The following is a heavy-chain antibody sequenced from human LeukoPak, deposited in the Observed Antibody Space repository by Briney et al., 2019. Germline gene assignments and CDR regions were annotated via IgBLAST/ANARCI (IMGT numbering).Heavy chain of an antibody. CDR3: ARGGHIYSSANRGFDY. CDR2: IYHSGST. CDR1: GYSISSGYY. J-gene: IGHJ4*02. V-gene: IGHV4-38-2*02. Sequence: PSETLSLTCTVSGYSISSGYYWGWIRQPPGKGLEWIGSIYHSGSTYYNPSLKSRVTISVDTSKNQFSLKLSSVTAADTAVYYCARGGHIYSSANRGFDYWGQGTLVTVSS. D-gene: IGHD6-19*01.